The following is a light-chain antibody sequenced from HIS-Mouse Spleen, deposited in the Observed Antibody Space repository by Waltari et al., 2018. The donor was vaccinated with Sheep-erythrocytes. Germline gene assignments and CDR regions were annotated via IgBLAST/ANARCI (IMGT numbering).Light chain of an antibody. V-gene: IGLV2-8*01. Sequence: QSALTQPPSASGSPGQSVTISCTGTSSDVGGYNYVSWSQQHPGKAPKRMIYEVSKRPGGVPDRFSGSKSGNTASLTVSGLQAEDEADYYCSSYAGSNNWVFGGGTKLTVL. CDR2: EVS. CDR1: SSDVGGYNY. J-gene: IGLJ3*02. CDR3: SSYAGSNNWV.